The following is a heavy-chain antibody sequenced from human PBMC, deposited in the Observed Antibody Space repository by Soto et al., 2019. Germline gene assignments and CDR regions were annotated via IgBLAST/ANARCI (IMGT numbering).Heavy chain of an antibody. CDR1: GGSISSYY. Sequence: SETLSLTCTVSGGSISSYYWSWIRQPPGKGLEWIGYIYYSGSTNYNPSLKSRVTISVDTSKNQFSLKLSSVTAADTAVFFCGGGGDIAAAGPYFDYWGQGTLVTVSS. J-gene: IGHJ4*02. CDR3: GGGGDIAAAGPYFDY. CDR2: IYYSGST. D-gene: IGHD6-13*01. V-gene: IGHV4-59*01.